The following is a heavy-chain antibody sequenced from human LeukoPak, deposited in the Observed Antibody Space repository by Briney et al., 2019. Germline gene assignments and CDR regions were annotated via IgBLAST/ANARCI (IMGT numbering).Heavy chain of an antibody. CDR1: GFTVSSNY. D-gene: IGHD2-15*01. CDR3: ARGRRYCSGGSCYSKANYYYYYMDV. V-gene: IGHV3-53*01. J-gene: IGHJ6*03. CDR2: IYSGGSI. Sequence: GGSLRLSCAASGFTVSSNYMNWVSQAPGKGLEWVSVIYSGGSIYYADSVKGRFTISRDNSKNTLYLQINSLRAEDTAVYYCARGRRYCSGGSCYSKANYYYYYMDVWGKGTTVTISS.